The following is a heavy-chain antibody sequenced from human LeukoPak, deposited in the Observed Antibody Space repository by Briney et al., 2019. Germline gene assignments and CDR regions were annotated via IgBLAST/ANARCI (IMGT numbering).Heavy chain of an antibody. V-gene: IGHV4-61*08. CDR2: IYYSGST. J-gene: IGHJ4*02. CDR1: GGSISSGGYS. CDR3: ARDSRSGWYDY. Sequence: SETLSLTCAVSGGSISSGGYSWSWIRQPPGKGLEWIGYIYYSGSTNYNPSLKSRVTISVDTSKNQFSLKLSSVTAADTAVYYCARDSRSGWYDYWGQGTLVTVSS. D-gene: IGHD6-19*01.